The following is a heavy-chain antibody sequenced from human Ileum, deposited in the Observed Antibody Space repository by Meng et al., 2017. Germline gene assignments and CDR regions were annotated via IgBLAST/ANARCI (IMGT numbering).Heavy chain of an antibody. CDR1: GFILSNHP. D-gene: IGHD3-22*01. J-gene: IGHJ3*02. CDR3: AREFRSSGRAGTFDI. V-gene: IGHV3-30*04. Sequence: GGSLRLSCVDSGFILSNHPAHWVRQAPGKGLEWVAVISHAGDDHRHTDSVKGRFTISRDNSKDTLYLQMNNLSADATAVYYCAREFRSSGRAGTFDIWGQGTVVTVSS. CDR2: ISHAGDDH.